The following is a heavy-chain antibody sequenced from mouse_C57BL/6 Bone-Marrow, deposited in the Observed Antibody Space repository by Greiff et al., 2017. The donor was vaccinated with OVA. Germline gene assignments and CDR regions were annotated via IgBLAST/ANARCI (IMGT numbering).Heavy chain of an antibody. J-gene: IGHJ3*01. CDR1: GYTFTSYW. Sequence: VQLQQPGAELVKPGASVKMSCKASGYTFTSYWITWVKQRPGQGLEWIGDIYPGSGSTNYNEKFKSKATLTVDTSSSTAYMQLSSLTSEDSAVYCCARLWLRRTVPFAYWGQGTLVTVSA. V-gene: IGHV1-55*01. CDR2: IYPGSGST. CDR3: ARLWLRRTVPFAY. D-gene: IGHD2-2*01.